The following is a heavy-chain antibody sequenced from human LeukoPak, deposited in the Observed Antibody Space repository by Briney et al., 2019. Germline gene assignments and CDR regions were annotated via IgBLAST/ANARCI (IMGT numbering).Heavy chain of an antibody. CDR1: GFTVSSNY. CDR3: ARVPIAFDAFDI. D-gene: IGHD2-15*01. Sequence: GGSLRLSCAASGFTVSSNYMSWVRQAPGKGLEWVSVIYSGGSTYYADSVKGRFTISRDNSKNTLYLQMNSLRAEDTAVYYCARVPIAFDAFDIWGQGTMVTVSS. CDR2: IYSGGST. J-gene: IGHJ3*02. V-gene: IGHV3-53*01.